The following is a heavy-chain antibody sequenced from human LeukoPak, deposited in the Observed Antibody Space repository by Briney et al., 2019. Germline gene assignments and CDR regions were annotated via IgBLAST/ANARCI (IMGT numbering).Heavy chain of an antibody. J-gene: IGHJ4*02. D-gene: IGHD6-19*01. V-gene: IGHV3-30*02. CDR3: AKGGWCDY. CDR1: GFTFSTYS. CDR2: IRYDGSNK. Sequence: GGSLRLSCAASGFTFSTYSMNWVRQAPGKGLEWVAFIRYDGSNKYYADSVKGRFTISRDNSKNTLYLQMNSLRAEDTAVYNCAKGGWCDYWGQGTLVTVSS.